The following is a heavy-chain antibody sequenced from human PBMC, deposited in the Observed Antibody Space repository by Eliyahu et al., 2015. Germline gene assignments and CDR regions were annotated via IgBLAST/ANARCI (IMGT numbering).Heavy chain of an antibody. CDR1: GFXFGTYW. Sequence: EVQLVESGGDLVQPGGSLRLSCAASGFXFGTYWMXWVRQAPGKGLEWVANIKEDGSVKYYVDSVKGRFTISRDNAKNSLYLQMNSLRAEDTAVYYCAREIIGGAVAMDVWGQGTTVTVSS. CDR3: AREIIGGAVAMDV. D-gene: IGHD1-26*01. V-gene: IGHV3-7*01. J-gene: IGHJ6*02. CDR2: IKEDGSVK.